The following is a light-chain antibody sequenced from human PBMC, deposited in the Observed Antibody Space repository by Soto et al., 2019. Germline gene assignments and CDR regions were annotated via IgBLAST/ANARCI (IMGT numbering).Light chain of an antibody. Sequence: ERVVSHSPATLSLSPGEKGNSSGRSSQSVSSDLAWYHQKPGQAPRLLSYGASTRATGIPVRFRGRGSGTEFPSTISCLEAEDVVVYYCQQRKTWPRRFGEGTRVDIK. CDR3: QQRKTWPRR. J-gene: IGKJ1*01. CDR1: QSVSSD. V-gene: IGKV3-15*01. CDR2: GAS.